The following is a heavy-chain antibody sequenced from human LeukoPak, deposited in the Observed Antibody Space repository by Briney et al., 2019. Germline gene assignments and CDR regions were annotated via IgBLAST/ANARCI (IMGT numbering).Heavy chain of an antibody. CDR2: INPNGGAT. CDR3: ARDRPHTSMNAFDV. Sequence: ASVKVSCKASGYTFTNNYIHWMRQAPGQGLEWMGWINPNGGATRFAQKFQGRVSMTWDTSITTANMDLSSLRSDDTAVYYCARDRPHTSMNAFDVWGQGTLVTVSS. J-gene: IGHJ3*01. V-gene: IGHV1-2*02. CDR1: GYTFTNNY. D-gene: IGHD1-26*01.